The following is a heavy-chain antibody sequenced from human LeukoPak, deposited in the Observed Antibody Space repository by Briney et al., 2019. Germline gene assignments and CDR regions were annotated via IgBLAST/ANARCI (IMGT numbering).Heavy chain of an antibody. Sequence: PGGSLRLSCAASGFTFSSYAMTWVRQAPGKGLEWVSGISGSGGSTYYADSVKGRFTISRDNSENTLYLQMNSLRAEDTAVYYCAKGRRGYSGYDYYYYYYMDVWGKGTTVTVSS. V-gene: IGHV3-23*01. D-gene: IGHD5-12*01. CDR3: AKGRRGYSGYDYYYYYYMDV. CDR2: ISGSGGST. CDR1: GFTFSSYA. J-gene: IGHJ6*03.